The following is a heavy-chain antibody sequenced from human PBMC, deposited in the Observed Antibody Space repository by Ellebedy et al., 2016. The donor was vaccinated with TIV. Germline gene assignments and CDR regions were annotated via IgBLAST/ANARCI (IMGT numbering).Heavy chain of an antibody. V-gene: IGHV3-74*01. CDR3: ARGRYYGLDV. CDR1: GFTFANYG. Sequence: PGGSLRLSCTASGFTFANYGMHWVRQAPGKGLIWVSRLMSDGRNTTYADSVKGRFTISRDNAKNTLYLQMHSLRAEDAAVYYCARGRYYGLDVWGQGTTVTVSS. CDR2: LMSDGRNT. J-gene: IGHJ6*02.